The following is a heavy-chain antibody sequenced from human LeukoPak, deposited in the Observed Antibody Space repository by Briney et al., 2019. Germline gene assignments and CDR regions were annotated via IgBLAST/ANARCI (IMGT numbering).Heavy chain of an antibody. J-gene: IGHJ4*02. Sequence: GGSLRLSCAASGFSFRDYWMSWVRQAPGKGLEWVADIEPDGSGKTYVDSVKGRFTISRDNAQQSLYLQMDTLTAEDTAVYYCVTSWVRQERDFWGQGTLVTVSS. CDR2: IEPDGSGK. V-gene: IGHV3-7*01. D-gene: IGHD3-10*01. CDR3: VTSWVRQERDF. CDR1: GFSFRDYW.